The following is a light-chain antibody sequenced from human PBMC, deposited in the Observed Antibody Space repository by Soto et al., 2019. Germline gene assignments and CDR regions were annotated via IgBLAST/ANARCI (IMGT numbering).Light chain of an antibody. Sequence: EIVMTQSPATLSVSPGERATLSCRASQSVSNNLAWYQQKTGQAPRLLIYGSSTRASGTPARFSGSGSVTEFTLTISSLQSEDFAVYYCQQYSDWWTFGQGTKVENK. CDR3: QQYSDWWT. CDR1: QSVSNN. CDR2: GSS. J-gene: IGKJ1*01. V-gene: IGKV3-15*01.